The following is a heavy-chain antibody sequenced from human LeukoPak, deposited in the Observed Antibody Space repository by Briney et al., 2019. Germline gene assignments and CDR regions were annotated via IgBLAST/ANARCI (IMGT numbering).Heavy chain of an antibody. CDR1: GSTFSNFG. Sequence: GGSLRLSCAASGSTFSNFGMSWVRQAPGKGLEWVSTIDNRGRTTYYTDSVKGRFTISRDNSKSTLFLQMNSLRAEDTAVYYCAHRSGLLSYYFDYWGQGTLVTVSS. V-gene: IGHV3-23*05. CDR2: IDNRGRTT. CDR3: AHRSGLLSYYFDY. J-gene: IGHJ4*02. D-gene: IGHD2-21*02.